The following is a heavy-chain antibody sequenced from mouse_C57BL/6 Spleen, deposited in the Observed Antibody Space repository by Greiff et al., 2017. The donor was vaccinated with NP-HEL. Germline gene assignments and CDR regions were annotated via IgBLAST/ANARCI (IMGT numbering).Heavy chain of an antibody. Sequence: QVQLQQPGAELVKPEASVKVSCKASGYTFTSYWMHWVKQRPGQGLEWIGRIHPSDSDTNYNQKFKGKATLTVDKSSSTAYMQLSSLTSEDSAVYYCASHYDGYFAWFAYWGQGTLVTVSA. J-gene: IGHJ3*01. CDR3: ASHYDGYFAWFAY. CDR2: IHPSDSDT. CDR1: GYTFTSYW. V-gene: IGHV1-74*01. D-gene: IGHD2-3*01.